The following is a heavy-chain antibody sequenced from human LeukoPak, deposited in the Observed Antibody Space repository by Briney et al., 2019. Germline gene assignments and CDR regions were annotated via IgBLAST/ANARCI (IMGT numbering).Heavy chain of an antibody. CDR3: ARTIVNTTVLDAFDG. CDR1: GFTFSSYA. J-gene: IGHJ3*01. V-gene: IGHV3-23*01. Sequence: PGGSLRLSCAASGFTFSSYAMSWVRQAPGKGLEWVSAIRDTGNTYLADSVKGRFTIARDSSKNTLFLQMNWQRPEDAAVYYWARTIVNTTVLDAFDGWGQGTLVTVSS. D-gene: IGHD4/OR15-4a*01. CDR2: IRDTGNT.